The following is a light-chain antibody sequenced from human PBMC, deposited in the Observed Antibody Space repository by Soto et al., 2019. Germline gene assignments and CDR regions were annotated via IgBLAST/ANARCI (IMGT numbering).Light chain of an antibody. CDR1: QSFSGRY. CDR2: GAS. CDR3: QQYNYWPPIT. V-gene: IGKV3-15*01. Sequence: EIVLTQSPDTMSSAPGDRATLSCRASQSFSGRYLAWYQHKLGQPPRLLIYGASTRATGIPARFSGSGSGTGFTLTISSLQSEDFAVYYCQQYNYWPPITFGQGPRLEIK. J-gene: IGKJ5*01.